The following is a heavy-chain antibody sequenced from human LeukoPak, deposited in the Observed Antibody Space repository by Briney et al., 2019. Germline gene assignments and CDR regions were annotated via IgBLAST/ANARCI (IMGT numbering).Heavy chain of an antibody. V-gene: IGHV3-48*03. CDR3: AREDSSGKTLDY. D-gene: IGHD6-19*01. CDR2: ISSSGSTI. J-gene: IGHJ4*02. Sequence: GGSLRLSCAASGFTFSSYEMSWVRQAPGKGLXXXXYISSSGSTIYYADSVKGRFTISRDNAKNSLDLQMNSLRAEDTAVYYCAREDSSGKTLDYWGQGTLVTVSS. CDR1: GFTFSSYE.